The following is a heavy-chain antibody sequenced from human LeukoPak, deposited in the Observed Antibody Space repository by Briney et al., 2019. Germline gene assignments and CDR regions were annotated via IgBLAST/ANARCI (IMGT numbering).Heavy chain of an antibody. CDR2: IYSGGST. D-gene: IGHD3-10*01. CDR3: ASVFRGESP. J-gene: IGHJ5*02. Sequence: PGGSLRLSCAASGFTFSSYAMSWVRQAPGKGLEWVSVIYSGGSTYYADSVKGRFTISRDNSKNTLYLQMNSLRAEDTAVYYCASVFRGESPWGQGTLVTVSS. CDR1: GFTFSSYA. V-gene: IGHV3-53*01.